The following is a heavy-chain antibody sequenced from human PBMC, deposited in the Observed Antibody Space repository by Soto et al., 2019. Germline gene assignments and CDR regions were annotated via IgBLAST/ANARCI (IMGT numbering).Heavy chain of an antibody. J-gene: IGHJ5*02. CDR3: ARDPSTGIGKNWFDP. V-gene: IGHV1-46*01. CDR1: GYTFTSYY. Sequence: ASVKVSCKASGYTFTSYYMHWVRQAPGQGLEWMGIINPSGGSTSYAQKFQGRVTMTRDTSTSTVYMELSSLRSEDTAVYYCARDPSTGIGKNWFDPWGQGTLVTVSS. CDR2: INPSGGST.